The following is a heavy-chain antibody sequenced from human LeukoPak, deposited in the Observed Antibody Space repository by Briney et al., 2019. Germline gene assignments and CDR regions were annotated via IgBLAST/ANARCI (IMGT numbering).Heavy chain of an antibody. CDR1: GFTFSNHG. CDR3: ARWLWGYMDV. D-gene: IGHD6-19*01. J-gene: IGHJ6*03. V-gene: IGHV3-48*04. CDR2: ISSSGSTI. Sequence: GGSLRLSCAASGFTFSNHGMNWVRQAPGKGLEWVLYISSSGSTIYYADSVKGRFTISRDNAKNSLYLQMNSLRAEDTAVYYCARWLWGYMDVWGKGTTVTISS.